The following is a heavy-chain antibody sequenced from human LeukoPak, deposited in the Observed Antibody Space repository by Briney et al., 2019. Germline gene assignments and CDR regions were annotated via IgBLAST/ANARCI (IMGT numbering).Heavy chain of an antibody. Sequence: SSETLSLTCTVSGGSISSYYWSWIRQPPGKGLEWIGYIYYSGSTNYNPSLKSRVTISVDTSKNQFSLKLSSVTAADTAVYYCARGTYSSSSPLDYWGQGTLVTVSS. V-gene: IGHV4-59*01. CDR3: ARGTYSSSSPLDY. J-gene: IGHJ4*02. CDR1: GGSISSYY. CDR2: IYYSGST. D-gene: IGHD6-6*01.